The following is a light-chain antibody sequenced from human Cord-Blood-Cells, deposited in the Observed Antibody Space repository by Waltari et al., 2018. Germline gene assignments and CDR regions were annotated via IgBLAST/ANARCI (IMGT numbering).Light chain of an antibody. CDR2: AAS. Sequence: IQMTQSPSSPSASVGDRVTITCRASQGISTYLDWYKQNPGKAPKLLIYAASTLQSGVPSRFSGSGSGTDFTLTISCLQSEDFATYYCQQYYSYPYTFGQGTKLEIK. J-gene: IGKJ2*01. CDR3: QQYYSYPYT. CDR1: QGISTY. V-gene: IGKV1-8*01.